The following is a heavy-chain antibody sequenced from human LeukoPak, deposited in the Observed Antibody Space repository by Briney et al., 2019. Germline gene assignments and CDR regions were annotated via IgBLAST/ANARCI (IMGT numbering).Heavy chain of an antibody. V-gene: IGHV3-11*01. D-gene: IGHD3-22*01. CDR1: GFTFSDYY. Sequence: PGGSLRLSCAASGFTFSDYYMSWIRQAPGKGLEWVSYISSSGSTIYYADSVKGRFTISRYNAKNSLYLQMNSVRAEDTAVYYCARPYDSSGYYEGASVDYWGQGTLVTVSS. CDR2: ISSSGSTI. CDR3: ARPYDSSGYYEGASVDY. J-gene: IGHJ4*02.